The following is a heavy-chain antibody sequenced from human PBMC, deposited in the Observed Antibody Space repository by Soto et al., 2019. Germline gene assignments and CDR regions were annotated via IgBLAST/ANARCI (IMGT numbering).Heavy chain of an antibody. CDR1: GFTFSGYW. Sequence: EVQLVESGGGLVQPGGSLRLSCAASGFTFSGYWMSWVRQAPGKGLEWVANIKQDGSEQFYVDSVKGRFTISRDNAKNSLYLQMNSLRDEDTAVYYCAREAVWGPVTTVTVSS. J-gene: IGHJ6*02. CDR3: AREAV. CDR2: IKQDGSEQ. V-gene: IGHV3-7*01.